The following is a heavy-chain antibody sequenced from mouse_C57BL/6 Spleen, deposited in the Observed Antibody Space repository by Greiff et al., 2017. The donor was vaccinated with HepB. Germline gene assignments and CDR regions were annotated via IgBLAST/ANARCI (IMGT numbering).Heavy chain of an antibody. J-gene: IGHJ4*01. CDR2: IHPNSGST. D-gene: IGHD1-1*01. Sequence: QVQLQQPGAELVKPGASVKLSCKASGYTFTSYWMHWVKQRPGQGLEWIGMIHPNSGSTNYNEKFKSKATLTVDKSSSTAYMQLSSLTSEDSAVYYCARPVITLITTVVEDYAMDDWGQGTSVTVSS. CDR1: GYTFTSYW. CDR3: ARPVITLITTVVEDYAMDD. V-gene: IGHV1-64*01.